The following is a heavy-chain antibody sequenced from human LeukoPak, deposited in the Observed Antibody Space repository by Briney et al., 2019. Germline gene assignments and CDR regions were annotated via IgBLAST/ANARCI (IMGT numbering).Heavy chain of an antibody. CDR1: GFTFSSFA. CDR3: TTYIAAAGTRYFQH. V-gene: IGHV3-15*01. J-gene: IGHJ1*01. Sequence: PGGSLRLSCAASGFTFSSFAMSWVRQAPGKGLEWVGRIKSKTDGGTTDYAAPVKGRFTISRDDSKNTLYLQMNSLKTEDTAVYYCTTYIAAAGTRYFQHWGQGTLVTVSS. CDR2: IKSKTDGGTT. D-gene: IGHD6-13*01.